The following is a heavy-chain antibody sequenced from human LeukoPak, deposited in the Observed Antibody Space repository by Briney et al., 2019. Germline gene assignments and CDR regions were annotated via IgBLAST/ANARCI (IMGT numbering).Heavy chain of an antibody. D-gene: IGHD3-22*01. Sequence: SETLSLTCAVYGGSFSGYYWSWIRQPPGKGLEWIGEINHSGSTNYNPSLKSRVTISVDTSKNQFSLKLSSVTAADTAAYYCARGLLITMIVVVRRGYYFDYWGQGTLVTVSS. V-gene: IGHV4-34*01. CDR2: INHSGST. CDR1: GGSFSGYY. J-gene: IGHJ4*02. CDR3: ARGLLITMIVVVRRGYYFDY.